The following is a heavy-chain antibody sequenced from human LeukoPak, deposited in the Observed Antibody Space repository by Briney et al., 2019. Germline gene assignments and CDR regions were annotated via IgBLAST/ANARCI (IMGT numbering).Heavy chain of an antibody. CDR1: GFTVSSNY. Sequence: GGSLRLSCAASGFTVSSNYMSWVRQAPGKALEWVAYISYNGNNKYEDSVKGRFTISRDNSKSTLHLQMNGLRAEDTAVYYCARDPLDISRWTNAFDIWGQGTTVIVP. J-gene: IGHJ3*02. CDR3: ARDPLDISRWTNAFDI. CDR2: ISYNGNN. V-gene: IGHV3-30*03. D-gene: IGHD5-12*01.